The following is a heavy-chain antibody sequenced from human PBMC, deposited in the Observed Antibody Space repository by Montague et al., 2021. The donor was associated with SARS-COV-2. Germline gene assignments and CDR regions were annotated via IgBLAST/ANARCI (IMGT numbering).Heavy chain of an antibody. D-gene: IGHD6-13*01. CDR2: INYSGST. J-gene: IGHJ4*02. Sequence: SETLSLTCTVSGDSMNNYYWSWIRQPPGKGLEWIGYINYSGSTXXXPSXXXRVTLSKDTSKNQFSLRLTSVTAADTAMYFCARAPIYRSSWYAYFDYWGQGTLVTVSP. CDR1: GDSMNNYY. CDR3: ARAPIYRSSWYAYFDY. V-gene: IGHV4-59*01.